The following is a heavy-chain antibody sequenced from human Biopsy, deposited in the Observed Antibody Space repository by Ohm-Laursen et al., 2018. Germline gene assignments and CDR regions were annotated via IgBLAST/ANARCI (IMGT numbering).Heavy chain of an antibody. J-gene: IGHJ5*02. Sequence: SQTPSLTCTVSGGSISSGGSYWSWIRQRPGKGLEWIGYIFNSANTYYNPSLKNLITISGDTSRNQFSLKLNSVTAADTAVYYCARGDYFDSNGYFWFDPWGQGTLVTVPS. D-gene: IGHD3-22*01. CDR1: GGSISSGGSY. CDR2: IFNSANT. CDR3: ARGDYFDSNGYFWFDP. V-gene: IGHV4-31*01.